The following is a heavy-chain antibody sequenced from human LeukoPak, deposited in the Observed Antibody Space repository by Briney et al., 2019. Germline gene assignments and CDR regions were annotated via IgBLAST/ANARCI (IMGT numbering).Heavy chain of an antibody. D-gene: IGHD4-23*01. CDR3: VRDLDLGGYSSFEY. V-gene: IGHV3-7*01. J-gene: IGHJ4*02. CDR1: GFTFSDYW. Sequence: GGSLRLSCAASGFTFSDYWMSWVRQAPGKGLEWVANIKHDGTESYYVDSLKGRFTISRDNAKNSLYLQMNTLRAEDTAVYYCVRDLDLGGYSSFEYWGQGTLVTVSS. CDR2: IKHDGTES.